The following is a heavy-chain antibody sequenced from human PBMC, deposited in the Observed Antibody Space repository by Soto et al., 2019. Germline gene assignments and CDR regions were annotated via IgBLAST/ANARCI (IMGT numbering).Heavy chain of an antibody. J-gene: IGHJ5*02. CDR2: MNPNSGNT. Sequence: ASVKVSCKASGYTFTSYDINWVRQATGQGLEWMGWMNPNSGNTGYAQKFQGRVTMTRNTSISTAYMELSSLRSEDTAVYYCAPKLISAYSSGWYPWGQRTLVTVSS. CDR1: GYTFTSYD. CDR3: APKLISAYSSGWYP. V-gene: IGHV1-8*01. D-gene: IGHD6-19*01.